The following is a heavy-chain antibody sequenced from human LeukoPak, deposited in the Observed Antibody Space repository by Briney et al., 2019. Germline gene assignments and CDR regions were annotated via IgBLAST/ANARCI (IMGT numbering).Heavy chain of an antibody. V-gene: IGHV3-30-3*01. Sequence: PGGSLRLSCAASGFTFSSYAMHWVRQASGKGLEWVAVISYDGSNKYYADSVKGRFTISRDNSKNTLYLQMNSLRAEDTAVYYCARDRLDEYSSSSGAFDIWGQGTMVTVSS. CDR2: ISYDGSNK. CDR1: GFTFSSYA. D-gene: IGHD6-6*01. CDR3: ARDRLDEYSSSSGAFDI. J-gene: IGHJ3*02.